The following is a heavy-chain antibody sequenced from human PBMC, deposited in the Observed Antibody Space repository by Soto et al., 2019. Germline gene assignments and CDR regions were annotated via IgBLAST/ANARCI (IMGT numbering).Heavy chain of an antibody. D-gene: IGHD2-15*01. CDR2: IYYSGST. CDR1: GGSISSSSYY. Sequence: SETLSLTCTVSGGSISSSSYYWGWIRQPPGKGLEWNGSIYYSGSTYYNPSLKSRVTISVDTSKNQFSLKLSSVTAADTAVYYCARHPSYCSGGSCYPGNWFDPWGQGTLVTVSS. V-gene: IGHV4-39*01. CDR3: ARHPSYCSGGSCYPGNWFDP. J-gene: IGHJ5*02.